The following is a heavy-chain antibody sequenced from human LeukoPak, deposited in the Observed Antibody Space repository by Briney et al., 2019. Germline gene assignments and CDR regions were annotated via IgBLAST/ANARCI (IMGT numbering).Heavy chain of an antibody. CDR1: GYTFTSYD. J-gene: IGHJ4*02. D-gene: IGHD3-10*01. Sequence: GASVKDSCKASGYTFTSYDINWVRQATGQGLEWMGWMNPNSGNTNYAQKLQGRVTMTTDTSTSTAYMELRSLRSDDTAVYYCAREGDVEYYYGSGSLPRGFDYWGQGTLVTVSS. V-gene: IGHV1-18*01. CDR3: AREGDVEYYYGSGSLPRGFDY. CDR2: MNPNSGNT.